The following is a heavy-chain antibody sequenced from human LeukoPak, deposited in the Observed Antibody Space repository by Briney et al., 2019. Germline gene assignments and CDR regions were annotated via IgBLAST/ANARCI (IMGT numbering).Heavy chain of an antibody. V-gene: IGHV3-48*01. CDR2: ISSRTSTI. Sequence: GGSMRLSCAASGFTFSSYRMNWVRQAPGKGLEWVSHISSRTSTIYYADSVKGRFTISRDNAKNSLNLQMNSLRAEDTAVYYCARGSYYGYYNYYYMDVWGKGTTVTVSS. CDR3: ARGSYYGYYNYYYMDV. CDR1: GFTFSSYR. J-gene: IGHJ6*03. D-gene: IGHD1-26*01.